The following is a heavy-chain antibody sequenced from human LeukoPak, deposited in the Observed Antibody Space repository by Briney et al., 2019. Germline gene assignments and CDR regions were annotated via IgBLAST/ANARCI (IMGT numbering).Heavy chain of an antibody. CDR1: GGSISSSSYY. V-gene: IGHV4-39*01. D-gene: IGHD2-15*01. CDR2: IYYSGST. Sequence: KSSETLSLTCTVSGGSISSSSYYWGWIRQPPGKGLEWIGSIYYSGSTYYNPSLKSRVTISVDTSKNQFSLKLSSVTAADTAVYYCGRHFRAAPFDYWGQGTLVTVSS. J-gene: IGHJ4*02. CDR3: GRHFRAAPFDY.